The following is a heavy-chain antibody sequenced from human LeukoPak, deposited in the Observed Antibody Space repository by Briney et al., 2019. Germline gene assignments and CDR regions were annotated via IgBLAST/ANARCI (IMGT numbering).Heavy chain of an antibody. J-gene: IGHJ6*03. Sequence: SETLSLTCTVSGGSISSYYWSWIRQPPGKGLEWIGYIYYSGSTNYNPSLKSRVTISVDTSKNQFSLKLSSVTAADTAVYYCARTSRRYRNYYYYMDVWGKGTTVTVSS. CDR2: IYYSGST. D-gene: IGHD5-18*01. CDR3: ARTSRRYRNYYYYMDV. V-gene: IGHV4-59*01. CDR1: GGSISSYY.